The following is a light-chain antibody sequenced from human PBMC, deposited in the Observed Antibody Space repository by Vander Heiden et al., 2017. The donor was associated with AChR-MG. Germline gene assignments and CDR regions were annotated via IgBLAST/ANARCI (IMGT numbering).Light chain of an antibody. CDR1: QSISSW. V-gene: IGKV1-5*03. CDR3: QQENSPPYT. Sequence: DIQMTQSPSTLSASVGDRVTITCRASQSISSWLAWYQQKPGKAPKLLIYKASSLESGVPSRFSGSGSGTEFTLTISSLQPDDFATYYCQQENSPPYTFGQRTKLEIK. CDR2: KAS. J-gene: IGKJ2*01.